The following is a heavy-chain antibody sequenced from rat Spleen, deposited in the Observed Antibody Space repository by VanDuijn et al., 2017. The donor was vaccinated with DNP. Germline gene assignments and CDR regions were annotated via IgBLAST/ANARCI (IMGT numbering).Heavy chain of an antibody. CDR2: ISYSGRT. D-gene: IGHD1-4*01. J-gene: IGHJ4*01. Sequence: EVQLQESGPGLVKPSQSLSLTCSVTGFSITSHYWGWIRQFPGNKMEYIGHISYSGRTSYNPSLKRRISITRDTSKNQFFLQVNSVTTEDTATYYCARWPGYNPPYAMDAWGQGTSVTVSS. CDR3: ARWPGYNPPYAMDA. CDR1: GFSITSHY. V-gene: IGHV3-1*01.